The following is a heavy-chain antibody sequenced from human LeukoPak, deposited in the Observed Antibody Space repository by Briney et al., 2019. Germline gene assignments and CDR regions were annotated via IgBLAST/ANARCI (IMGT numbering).Heavy chain of an antibody. J-gene: IGHJ4*02. D-gene: IGHD6-13*01. CDR1: GYSFSSYW. CDR2: IYPGDSDT. Sequence: GESLKISCKGSGYSFSSYWIGSVRQMPGKGLEWMGIIYPGDSDTRYSPSFQGQVTISADKSISTAYLQWSSLKASDTAMYYCASSPIAAAGTFNYWGQGTLVTVSS. CDR3: ASSPIAAAGTFNY. V-gene: IGHV5-51*01.